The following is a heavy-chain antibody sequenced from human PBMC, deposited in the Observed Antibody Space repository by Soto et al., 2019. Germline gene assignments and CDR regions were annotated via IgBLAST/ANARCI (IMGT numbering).Heavy chain of an antibody. CDR3: ARGHSSSYHYFDY. Sequence: GGSLRLSCAASGFTVSSYHMSWVRQAPGKGLEWVSVIYSAGSADFADSVKGRFTISRDNSRNTLYLQMSSLGAEDTAVYYCARGHSSSYHYFDYWGQGTLVTVSS. V-gene: IGHV3-66*01. D-gene: IGHD6-13*01. J-gene: IGHJ4*02. CDR1: GFTVSSYH. CDR2: IYSAGSA.